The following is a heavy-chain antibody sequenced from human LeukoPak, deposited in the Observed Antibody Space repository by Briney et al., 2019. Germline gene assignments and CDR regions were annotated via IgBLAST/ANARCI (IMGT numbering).Heavy chain of an antibody. CDR3: ARDKGGSSWFPSTYGMDV. CDR1: GFTFSSYA. Sequence: GGSLRLSCAASGFTFSSYAMSWVRQAPGKGLEWVSAISGSGGSTYYADSVKGRFTISRDNSKNTLYLQMNSLRAEDTAVYYCARDKGGSSWFPSTYGMDVWGQGTTVTVSS. V-gene: IGHV3-23*01. D-gene: IGHD6-13*01. CDR2: ISGSGGST. J-gene: IGHJ6*02.